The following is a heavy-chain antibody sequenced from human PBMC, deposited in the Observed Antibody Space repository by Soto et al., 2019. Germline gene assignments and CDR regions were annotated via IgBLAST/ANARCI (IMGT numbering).Heavy chain of an antibody. J-gene: IGHJ4*02. CDR1: GGSISDRNW. CDR2: ISHSGIT. CDR3: ARHRGGASSQRYFDY. D-gene: IGHD1-26*01. V-gene: IGHV4-4*02. Sequence: PSETLSLTCAVSGGSISDRNWWSWVRQTPGKGLEWIGEISHSGITNSNPSLKGRVTVSLDKSKKQFSLKVTSMTAADTAVYFCARHRGGASSQRYFDYWGQGTQVTVSS.